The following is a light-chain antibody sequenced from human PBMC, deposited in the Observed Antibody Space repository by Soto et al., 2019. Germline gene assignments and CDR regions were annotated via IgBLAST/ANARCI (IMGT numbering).Light chain of an antibody. CDR2: GAS. Sequence: EIVLTQSPDTLSLSPGERATLSCRASQSVSSSYLGWYQQKPGQAPRLLIFGASNRATGIPDRFSGSGSESDFTLTTTRLEPEDFAVYYCQQYSDSAWTFGQGTRVEIK. CDR3: QQYSDSAWT. V-gene: IGKV3-20*01. J-gene: IGKJ1*01. CDR1: QSVSSSY.